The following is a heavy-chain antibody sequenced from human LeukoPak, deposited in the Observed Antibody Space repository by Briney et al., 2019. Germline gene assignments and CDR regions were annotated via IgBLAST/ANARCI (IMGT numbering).Heavy chain of an antibody. D-gene: IGHD3-10*01. V-gene: IGHV4-39*07. CDR3: ARDPRYYYGSGLPNRQFDI. CDR2: IYYSGST. Sequence: PSETLSLTCTVSGGSISSSSYYWGWIRQPPGKGLEWVGSIYYSGSTYYNPSLKSRVTISVDTSKNQFSLKLSSVTAADTAVYYCARDPRYYYGSGLPNRQFDIWGQGTMVTVSS. CDR1: GGSISSSSYY. J-gene: IGHJ3*02.